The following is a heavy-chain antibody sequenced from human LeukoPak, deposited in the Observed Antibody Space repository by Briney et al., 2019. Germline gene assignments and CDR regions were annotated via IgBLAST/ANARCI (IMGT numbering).Heavy chain of an antibody. V-gene: IGHV4-39*07. CDR1: GASISSSTYY. D-gene: IGHD3-22*01. Sequence: SKTLSLTCTVSGASISSSTYYWAWIRQPPGKGLEWIESLSYSGSAYYNPSLKSRVTISLDTSKNQFFLKLSSVTAADTGVYYCARRRSNYYDASGYSTGPFDYWGQGAVVTVSS. J-gene: IGHJ4*02. CDR3: ARRRSNYYDASGYSTGPFDY. CDR2: LSYSGSA.